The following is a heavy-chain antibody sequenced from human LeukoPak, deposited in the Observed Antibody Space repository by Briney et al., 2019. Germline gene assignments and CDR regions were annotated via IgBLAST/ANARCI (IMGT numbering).Heavy chain of an antibody. Sequence: GGSLRLSCAASEFTFSSYEMNWVRQAPGKGLEWVSYISSSGSTIYYADSVKGRFTISRDNAKNSLYLQMNSLRAEDTAVYYCAVGATTTPLDYWGQGTLVTVSS. J-gene: IGHJ4*02. V-gene: IGHV3-48*03. D-gene: IGHD1-26*01. CDR1: EFTFSSYE. CDR2: ISSSGSTI. CDR3: AVGATTTPLDY.